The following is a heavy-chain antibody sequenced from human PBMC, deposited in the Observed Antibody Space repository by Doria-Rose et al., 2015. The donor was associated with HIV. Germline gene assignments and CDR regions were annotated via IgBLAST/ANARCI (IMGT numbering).Heavy chain of an antibody. Sequence: QWGPVLVKPTETLTLTCTVSGVSLSSLGMGVSWIRQPPGKALEWLANNFSDDERSYTTTLKSRLTISRGTSKSQVVLTMTDMDPVDTATYYCARIKSSRWYHKYYFDFWGQGTLVIVSA. J-gene: IGHJ4*02. V-gene: IGHV2-26*01. CDR3: ARIKSSRWYHKYYFDF. CDR1: GVSLSSLGMG. CDR2: NFSDDER. D-gene: IGHD6-13*01.